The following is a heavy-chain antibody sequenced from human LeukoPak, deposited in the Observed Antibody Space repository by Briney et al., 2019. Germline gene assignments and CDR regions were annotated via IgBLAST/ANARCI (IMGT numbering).Heavy chain of an antibody. J-gene: IGHJ5*02. CDR3: AREAGGYDLPVWFDP. CDR1: GYTFTSYG. Sequence: SVKVSCKASGYTFTSYGISWVRQAPGQGLEWMGGIIPIFGTANYAQKFQGRVTITADESTSTAYMELSSLRSEDTAVYYCAREAGGYDLPVWFDPWGQGTLVTVSS. CDR2: IIPIFGTA. D-gene: IGHD5-12*01. V-gene: IGHV1-69*13.